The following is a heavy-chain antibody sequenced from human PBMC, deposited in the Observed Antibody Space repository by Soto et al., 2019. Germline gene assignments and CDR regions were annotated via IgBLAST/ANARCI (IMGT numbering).Heavy chain of an antibody. Sequence: EVPLVESGGGVLRPGGSLRLSCAASGFTFDDYGMSWARQAPGKGLEWVSGVNWSGGSTGYADSVKGRFTISRDNAKNSLYLQMNSLRAEDTAFYYCVRGASLNFDYWGQGTLVTVSS. CDR2: VNWSGGST. CDR3: VRGASLNFDY. D-gene: IGHD1-26*01. J-gene: IGHJ4*02. V-gene: IGHV3-20*04. CDR1: GFTFDDYG.